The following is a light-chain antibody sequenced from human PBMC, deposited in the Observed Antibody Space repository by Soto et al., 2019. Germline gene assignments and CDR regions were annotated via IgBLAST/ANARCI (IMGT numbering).Light chain of an antibody. CDR3: QPSYRTVWT. Sequence: IHMSQSPGYLAASGVGVDRGGFRTSQNIFSYLNWYQQKAGQAPKLLIHSESTLESGVPSRFSGGGSGTDFNLTLRGLQPDDFATYFCQPSYRTVWTFGQGTKVDIK. V-gene: IGKV1-39*01. CDR1: QNIFSY. J-gene: IGKJ1*01. CDR2: SES.